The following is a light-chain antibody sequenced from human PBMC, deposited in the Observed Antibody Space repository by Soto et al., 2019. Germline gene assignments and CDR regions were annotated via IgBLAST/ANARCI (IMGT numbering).Light chain of an antibody. CDR3: QQYNNWPPLT. Sequence: EILMTQSPATLSVSPGERATLSCRASQSVSSNLAWYQQKVGQAPRLLIYGASIRATGIPARFSGSGSGTDFTLTISSLQSEDCAVYFCQQYNNWPPLTFGGGTKVEIK. J-gene: IGKJ4*01. CDR2: GAS. CDR1: QSVSSN. V-gene: IGKV3D-15*01.